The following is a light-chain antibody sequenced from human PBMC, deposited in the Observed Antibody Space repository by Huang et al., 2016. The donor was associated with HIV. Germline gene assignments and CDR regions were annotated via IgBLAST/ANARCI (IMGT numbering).Light chain of an antibody. J-gene: IGKJ4*01. CDR2: DAS. CDR1: QSVGTY. Sequence: DIVLTQSPGTLSLSPGARATLSCRASQSVGTYLTWYQHKPGQAPKLLMHDASNRAAGNPPRVSGSGSGTDFTLTINDLQSEDAVVYYCQQRSGWPPTFGGGTKV. CDR3: QQRSGWPPT. V-gene: IGKV3-11*01.